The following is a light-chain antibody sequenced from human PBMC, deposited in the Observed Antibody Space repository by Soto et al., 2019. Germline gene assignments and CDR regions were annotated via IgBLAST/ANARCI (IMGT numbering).Light chain of an antibody. J-gene: IGKJ4*01. CDR3: QQVNSYPLT. CDR1: QDISNY. CDR2: GTS. V-gene: IGKV1-9*01. Sequence: DIQLTQSPSFLSASVGDRVTITCRASQDISNYLAWYQQKPGKAPKFLIYGTSTLQSRVPSRFSGSGSGTEFTLTISSLQPEDFATYYCQQVNSYPLTFGGGTKVDIK.